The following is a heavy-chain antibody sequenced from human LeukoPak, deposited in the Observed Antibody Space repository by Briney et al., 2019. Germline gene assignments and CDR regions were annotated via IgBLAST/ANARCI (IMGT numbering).Heavy chain of an antibody. CDR1: DSTFSSYC. V-gene: IGHV3-74*01. D-gene: IGHD5-18*01. J-gene: IGHJ4*02. CDR3: ARAVYSYGWTYFDH. CDR2: IDSDGSST. Sequence: PRGSLRLACAASDSTFSSYCMHWVRQAPGLRQGSISRIDSDGSSTSYADYVKGRFTISRDKAKNTLYLQMNSLRAEATAVYYCARAVYSYGWTYFDHWGQGTLVTVSS.